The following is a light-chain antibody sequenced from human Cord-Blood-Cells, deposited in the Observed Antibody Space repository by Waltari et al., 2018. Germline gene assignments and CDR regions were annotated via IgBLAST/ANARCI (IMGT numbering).Light chain of an antibody. CDR2: AAS. J-gene: IGKJ4*01. CDR1: QSISIY. Sequence: DIQLTQSPSSLSASVGDRVTITCRARQSISIYLNWYQQKPGKAPKLLIYAASSLQSGVPSRFSGSGSETDFTLTISSLQPEDCATYYCQQSYSTPLTVGGGTKVEIK. CDR3: QQSYSTPLT. V-gene: IGKV1-39*01.